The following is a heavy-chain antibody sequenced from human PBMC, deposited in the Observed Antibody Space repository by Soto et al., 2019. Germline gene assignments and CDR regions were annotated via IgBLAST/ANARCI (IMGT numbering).Heavy chain of an antibody. Sequence: SGPTLVNPTQSLTLTCSFSGFSLSTTEVAVGWIRQPPGKALEWLALIYWDGDKRYSPSLKSRLTITKDTSKNQVVLTMTNMDPVDTATYYCAHRPTTMMSGRTFDYWGQRTLVTVSS. J-gene: IGHJ4*02. D-gene: IGHD3-22*01. CDR1: GFSLSTTEVA. V-gene: IGHV2-5*02. CDR2: IYWDGDK. CDR3: AHRPTTMMSGRTFDY.